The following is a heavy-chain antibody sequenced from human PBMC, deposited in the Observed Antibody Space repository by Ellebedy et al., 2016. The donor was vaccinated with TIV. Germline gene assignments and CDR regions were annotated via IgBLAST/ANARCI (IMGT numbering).Heavy chain of an antibody. D-gene: IGHD3-10*01. V-gene: IGHV3-23*01. CDR2: ISGSGGST. CDR3: ARRYYYGSGSYWAYGMDV. CDR1: GFTFSSYA. Sequence: GGSLRLXXAASGFTFSSYAMSWVRQAPGKGLEWVSAISGSGGSTYYADSVKGRFTISRDNSKNTLYLQMNSLRAEDTAVYYCARRYYYGSGSYWAYGMDVWGQGTTVTVSS. J-gene: IGHJ6*02.